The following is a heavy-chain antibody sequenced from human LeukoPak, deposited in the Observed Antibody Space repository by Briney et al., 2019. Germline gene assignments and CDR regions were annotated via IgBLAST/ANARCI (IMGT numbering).Heavy chain of an antibody. CDR1: GDSIRSGDYY. J-gene: IGHJ2*01. CDR2: IYYSGST. V-gene: IGHV4-30-4*01. D-gene: IGHD1/OR15-1a*01. CDR3: ARDPRRLRRTNWYFDL. Sequence: SQTLSLTCNVSGDSIRSGDYYWSWIRQPPGKGLEWIGYIYYSGSTYYNPSLKSRVTISVDTSKNQFSLKLSSVTAADTAVYYCARDPRRLRRTNWYFDLWGRGTLVTVSS.